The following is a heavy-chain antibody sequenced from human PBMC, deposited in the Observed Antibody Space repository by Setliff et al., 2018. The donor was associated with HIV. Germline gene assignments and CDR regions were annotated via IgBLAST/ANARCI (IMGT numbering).Heavy chain of an antibody. J-gene: IGHJ3*02. CDR3: ARDPPWNYDSSGRTGADAFHI. CDR1: GFTFSSYS. CDR2: ISPSGTYI. V-gene: IGHV3-21*01. D-gene: IGHD3-22*01. Sequence: GGSLRLSCAASGFTFSSYSMNWVRQAPGKGLEWVSFISPSGTYIHYADSLKGRFTISRDNAKNSLYLQMNSLRAEDTAVYYCARDPPWNYDSSGRTGADAFHIWGQGTMVTVSS.